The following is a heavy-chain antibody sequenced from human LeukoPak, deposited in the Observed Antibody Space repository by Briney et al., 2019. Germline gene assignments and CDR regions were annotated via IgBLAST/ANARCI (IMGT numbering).Heavy chain of an antibody. Sequence: GESLNVSCEVSGYIFTTYWIAWVRQMPGKGLEWMGIIHPGDSETIYSPSFQGQVSISVDKSINTAYVQWTSLKASDTAIYYCARRASGPNDYDHYYYLDVWGSGTTVTVSS. D-gene: IGHD6-25*01. CDR2: IHPGDSET. V-gene: IGHV5-51*01. CDR3: ARRASGPNDYDHYYYLDV. CDR1: GYIFTTYW. J-gene: IGHJ6*03.